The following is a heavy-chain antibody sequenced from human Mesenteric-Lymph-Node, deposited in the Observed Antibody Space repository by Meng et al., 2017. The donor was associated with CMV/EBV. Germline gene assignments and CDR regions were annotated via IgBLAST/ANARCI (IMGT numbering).Heavy chain of an antibody. D-gene: IGHD3-22*01. Sequence: GGSLRLSCVASGFTVSTKYMNWVRQAPGKGLQRVSGGNTYYADSVKGRFTISTDNSRNTLYLQMNSLRDEDTAVYFCARDVSYHDSPAWGYYYQYGMDVWGQGTTVTVSS. V-gene: IGHV3-66*02. J-gene: IGHJ6*02. CDR3: ARDVSYHDSPAWGYYYQYGMDV. CDR1: GFTVSTKY. CDR2: GGNT.